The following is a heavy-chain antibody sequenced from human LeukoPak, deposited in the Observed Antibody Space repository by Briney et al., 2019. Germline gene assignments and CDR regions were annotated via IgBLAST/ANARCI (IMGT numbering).Heavy chain of an antibody. CDR3: ARGRHRDGYNEGSFDY. CDR2: INPSGGST. CDR1: GYTFTSYY. D-gene: IGHD5-24*01. V-gene: IGHV1-46*01. J-gene: IGHJ4*02. Sequence: ASVKVSCKASGYTFTSYYMHWVRQAPGQGLEWMGIINPSGGSTSYAQKFQGRVTMTRDMSTSTVYMELSSLRSEDTAVYYCARGRHRDGYNEGSFDYWGQGTLVTVSS.